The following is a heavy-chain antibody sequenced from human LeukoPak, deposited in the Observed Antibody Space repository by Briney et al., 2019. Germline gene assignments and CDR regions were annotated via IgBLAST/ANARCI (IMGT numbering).Heavy chain of an antibody. CDR2: MNPNSGDT. V-gene: IGHV1-8*01. D-gene: IGHD3-22*01. CDR3: ARGLGDYYDTSDYYYAVPAH. CDR1: GYTFTTYD. Sequence: ASVKVSCTASGYTFTTYDITWVRQAPGQGLEWMGWMNPNSGDTAYAQKFQGRVAMTRDTSISTAYMELSSLRSGDTAVYYCARGLGDYYDTSDYYYAVPAHWGQGTLVTVSS. J-gene: IGHJ4*02.